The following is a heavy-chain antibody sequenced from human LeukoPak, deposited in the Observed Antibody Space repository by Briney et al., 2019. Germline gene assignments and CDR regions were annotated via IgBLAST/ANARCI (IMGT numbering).Heavy chain of an antibody. Sequence: GASVKVSCKASGYTFTGYYMHWVRQAPGQGLEWMGWINPNSGGTNYAQKLQGRVTMTTDTSTSTAYMELRSLRSDDTAVYYCARDPAYYDFWSGYYPPYYYYYMDVWGKGTTVTVSS. J-gene: IGHJ6*03. CDR1: GYTFTGYY. CDR2: INPNSGGT. CDR3: ARDPAYYDFWSGYYPPYYYYYMDV. V-gene: IGHV1-2*02. D-gene: IGHD3-3*01.